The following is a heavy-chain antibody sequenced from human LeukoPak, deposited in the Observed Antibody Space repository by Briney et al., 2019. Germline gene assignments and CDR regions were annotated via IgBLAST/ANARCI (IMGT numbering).Heavy chain of an antibody. D-gene: IGHD5-24*01. J-gene: IGHJ4*02. CDR2: IKQDGSEK. CDR1: GFTFSSYW. CDR3: ARGRGGRDGYNVFDY. V-gene: IGHV3-7*01. Sequence: GGSLRLSGAASGFTFSSYWMSWLRQAPGKGLEWMTNIKQDGSEKYYVDSVKGRFTISRDNSKNSLYLQMNSLRAEDTAVYYCARGRGGRDGYNVFDYWGQGTLVTVSS.